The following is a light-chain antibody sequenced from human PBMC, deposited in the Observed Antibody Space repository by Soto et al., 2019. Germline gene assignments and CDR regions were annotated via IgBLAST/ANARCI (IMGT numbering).Light chain of an antibody. CDR2: GAS. Sequence: EIVLTQSPATLSLSPGERATLSCRASQSVSSSLVWYQQKPGQAPRLLMYGASTRATGIPARFSGSGSGTEFTLTISSLQSEDFAIYYCQQYNNWPRTFGQGTKVDI. CDR3: QQYNNWPRT. CDR1: QSVSSS. V-gene: IGKV3-15*01. J-gene: IGKJ1*01.